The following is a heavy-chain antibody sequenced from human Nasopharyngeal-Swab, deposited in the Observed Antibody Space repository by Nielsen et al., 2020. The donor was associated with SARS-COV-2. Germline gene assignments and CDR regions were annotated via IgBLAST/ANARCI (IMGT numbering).Heavy chain of an antibody. V-gene: IGHV3-23*01. CDR3: ARESVVTGMDDATDI. J-gene: IGHJ3*02. CDR2: ISASGGST. D-gene: IGHD2-21*02. Sequence: GESLKISCAASGFAFSSYAMSWVRQAPGKGLEWVSAISASGGSTYYADSVKGRFTISRDDAKNSVYLQMNSLRAEDTAVYYCARESVVTGMDDATDIWGQGTMVTVSS. CDR1: GFAFSSYA.